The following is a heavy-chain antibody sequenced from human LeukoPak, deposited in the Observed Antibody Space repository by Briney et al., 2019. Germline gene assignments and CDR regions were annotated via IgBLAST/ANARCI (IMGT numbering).Heavy chain of an antibody. CDR1: GGSISSGGYY. Sequence: SQTLSLTCTVSGGSISSGGYYWSWLRQHPGTGREWIGYIYYSGSTYYNPSLKSRVTISVDTSKNQFSLKLSSVTAADTAVYYCAARFGGEEVAFDLWGQGTMVTVSS. CDR3: AARFGGEEVAFDL. V-gene: IGHV4-31*03. J-gene: IGHJ3*01. CDR2: IYYSGST. D-gene: IGHD2-21*01.